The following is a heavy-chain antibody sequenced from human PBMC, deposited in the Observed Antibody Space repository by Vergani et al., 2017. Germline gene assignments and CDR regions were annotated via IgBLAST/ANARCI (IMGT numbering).Heavy chain of an antibody. CDR1: GYTFTSYG. CDR2: ISAYNGNT. Sequence: QVQLVQSGAEVKKPGASVKVSCKASGYTFTSYGISWVRQAPGQGLEWMGWISAYNGNTNYAQKLQGRVTITTDTSTSTAYMELRSLRSDDTAVYYCARDGGDIVVVPAADPGYYYYGMDVWGQGTTVTVSS. CDR3: ARDGGDIVVVPAADPGYYYYGMDV. D-gene: IGHD2-2*01. V-gene: IGHV1-18*04. J-gene: IGHJ6*02.